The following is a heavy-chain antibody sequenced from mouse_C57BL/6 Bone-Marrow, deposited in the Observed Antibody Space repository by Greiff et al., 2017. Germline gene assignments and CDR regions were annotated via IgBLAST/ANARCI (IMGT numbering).Heavy chain of an antibody. CDR3: ARGGATTVVATDYARDY. CDR1: GYTFTSYG. J-gene: IGHJ4*01. V-gene: IGHV1-81*01. CDR2: IYPRSGNT. D-gene: IGHD1-1*01. Sequence: VQLQQSGAELARPGASVKLSCKASGYTFTSYGISWVKQRTGQGLEWIGEIYPRSGNTYYNEKFKGKATLTADKSSSTAYMELRSLTSEDSAVYFCARGGATTVVATDYARDYWGQGTSVTVSS.